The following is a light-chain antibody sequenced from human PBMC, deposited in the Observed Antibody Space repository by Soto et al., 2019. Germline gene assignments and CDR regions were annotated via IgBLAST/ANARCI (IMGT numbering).Light chain of an antibody. CDR2: WAS. V-gene: IGKV4-1*01. J-gene: IGKJ4*01. CDR1: QSVLYNSDNKNY. Sequence: DIVMTQSPDSLAVSLGERATINCKSSQSVLYNSDNKNYLAWYQQKPGQPPKLLIYWASTRDSGVPDRFSGSGPGADFTLSILSLHAEDVAVYYCQQYYTNLTFGGGTKVEIK. CDR3: QQYYTNLT.